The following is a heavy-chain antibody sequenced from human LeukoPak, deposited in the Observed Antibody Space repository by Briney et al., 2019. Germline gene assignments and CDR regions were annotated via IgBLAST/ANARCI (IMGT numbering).Heavy chain of an antibody. J-gene: IGHJ4*02. D-gene: IGHD1-7*01. V-gene: IGHV3-7*01. Sequence: GGSLRLSCAASGFTFSSYNMNWVRQAPGKGLEWVANIKQDGSEKYYVDSVKGRFTISRDNAKNSLYLQMNSLRAEDTAVYYCAREGNYLYYFDYWGQGTLVTVSS. CDR3: AREGNYLYYFDY. CDR2: IKQDGSEK. CDR1: GFTFSSYN.